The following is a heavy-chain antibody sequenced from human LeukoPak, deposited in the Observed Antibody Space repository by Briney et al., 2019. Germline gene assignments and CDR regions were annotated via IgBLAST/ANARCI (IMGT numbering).Heavy chain of an antibody. D-gene: IGHD3-22*01. CDR1: GGSISSSSYY. J-gene: IGHJ5*02. V-gene: IGHV4-39*07. CDR3: ARARDSSGYHWFDP. CDR2: IYYSGST. Sequence: ASETLSLTCTVSGGSISSSSYYWGWIRQPPGKGLEWIGSIYYSGSTYYNPSLKSRVTISVDTSKNQFSLKLSSVTAADTAVYYRARARDSSGYHWFDPWGQGTLVTVSS.